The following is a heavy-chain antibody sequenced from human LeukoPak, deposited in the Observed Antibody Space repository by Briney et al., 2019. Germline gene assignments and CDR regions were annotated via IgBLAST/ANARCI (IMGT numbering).Heavy chain of an antibody. D-gene: IGHD1-26*01. CDR1: GGSISSSSYY. J-gene: IGHJ4*02. V-gene: IGHV4-39*07. CDR2: IYYSGST. CDR3: AREREGVGARIDY. Sequence: PSETLSLTCTVSGGSISSSSYYWGWIRQPPGKGLEWIGSIYYSGSTYYNPSLKSRVTISVDTSKNQFSLKLSSVTAADTAVYYCAREREGVGARIDYWGQGTLVTVSS.